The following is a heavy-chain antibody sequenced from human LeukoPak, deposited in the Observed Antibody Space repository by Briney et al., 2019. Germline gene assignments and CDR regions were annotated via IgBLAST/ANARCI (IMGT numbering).Heavy chain of an antibody. CDR2: IYYSGST. CDR1: GDSISSSSYY. D-gene: IGHD2-2*01. J-gene: IGHJ5*02. CDR3: ARLLTIVVPAAMFRGPVNWFDP. V-gene: IGHV4-39*01. Sequence: PSETLSLTCTVSGDSISSSSYYWGWIRQPPGKGLEWIGSIYYSGSTYYNPSLKSRVSISVDTSKNQFSLKLSSVTAADTAVYYCARLLTIVVPAAMFRGPVNWFDPWGQGTLVTVSS.